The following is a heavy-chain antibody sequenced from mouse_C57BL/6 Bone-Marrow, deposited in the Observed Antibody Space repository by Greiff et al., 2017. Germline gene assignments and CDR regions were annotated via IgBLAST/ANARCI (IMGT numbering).Heavy chain of an antibody. CDR1: GYTFTSYG. Sequence: QVQLQQSGAELARPGASVKLSCKASGYTFTSYGISWVKQRTGQGLEWIGEIYPRSGNTYYNEKFKGKATLTADKSSSTAYMELRSRTSEDSAVYDCAREQLLQYLAYGGQGTLVTVAA. D-gene: IGHD6-1*01. J-gene: IGHJ3*01. CDR3: AREQLLQYLAY. CDR2: IYPRSGNT. V-gene: IGHV1-81*01.